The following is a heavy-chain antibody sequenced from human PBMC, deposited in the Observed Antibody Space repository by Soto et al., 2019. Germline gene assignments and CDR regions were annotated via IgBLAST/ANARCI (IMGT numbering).Heavy chain of an antibody. V-gene: IGHV3-21*01. CDR1: GFTFSSYS. Sequence: EVQLVESGGGLVKPGGSLRLSCAASGFTFSSYSMNWVRQAPGKGLEWVSSISSSSSYIYYADSVKGRFTISRDNAKNSLYLQKNSLRAEDTAVYYCARDLRDGTTGTTSWDYWGQGTLVTVSS. CDR3: ARDLRDGTTGTTSWDY. CDR2: ISSSSSYI. J-gene: IGHJ4*02. D-gene: IGHD1-1*01.